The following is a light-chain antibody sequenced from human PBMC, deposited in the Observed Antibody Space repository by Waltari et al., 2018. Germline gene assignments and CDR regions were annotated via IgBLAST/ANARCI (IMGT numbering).Light chain of an antibody. V-gene: IGKV3-20*01. CDR2: GAS. CDR1: QSVSRT. Sequence: TQSPGTLYLSPGERATLSCRASQSVSRTLAWYKQKPGQAPRLLIYGASNRATGIPDRFSGSGSGTDFSLTISRLEPEDFAVYYCQHYVRLPVTFGQGTKVEIK. J-gene: IGKJ1*01. CDR3: QHYVRLPVT.